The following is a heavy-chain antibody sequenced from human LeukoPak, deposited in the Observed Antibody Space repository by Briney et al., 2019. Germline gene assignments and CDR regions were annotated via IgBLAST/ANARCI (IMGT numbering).Heavy chain of an antibody. D-gene: IGHD3-10*01. CDR2: ISGRGGST. J-gene: IGHJ6*03. Sequence: GGSLRLSCVASGFTFSSYAMNWVRQAPGKGLEWVSAISGRGGSTYYTDSVEGRFTISRDNSKNTLYLQMNSLTAEDTAVYYCAKDPARSNYMDVWGKGTTVTVSS. CDR1: GFTFSSYA. CDR3: AKDPARSNYMDV. V-gene: IGHV3-23*01.